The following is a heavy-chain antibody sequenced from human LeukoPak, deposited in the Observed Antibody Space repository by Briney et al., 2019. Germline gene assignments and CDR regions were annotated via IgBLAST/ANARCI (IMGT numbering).Heavy chain of an antibody. Sequence: GESLKISCKASGQSFTNYWIGWVRQMPGKGLEWMGIIHPLDSTTLYTPSFEGQVTLSADKSISTAYLQWSSLQPSDTAMYYCARRYYHSTEFDPWGQGTLVTVSS. V-gene: IGHV5-51*01. CDR2: IHPLDSTT. CDR1: GQSFTNYW. D-gene: IGHD3-22*01. J-gene: IGHJ5*02. CDR3: ARRYYHSTEFDP.